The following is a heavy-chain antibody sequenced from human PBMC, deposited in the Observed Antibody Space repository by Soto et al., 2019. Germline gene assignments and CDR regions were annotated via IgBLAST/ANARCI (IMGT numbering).Heavy chain of an antibody. J-gene: IGHJ6*02. D-gene: IGHD3-3*01. Sequence: SETLSLTCAVYGGSFSGYYWSWIRQPPGKGLEWIGEINHSGGTNYNPSLKSRVTISVDTSKNQFSLKLSSVTAADTAVYYCARGVAYYYYYGMDVWRQGTTVTVSS. CDR3: ARGVAYYYYYGMDV. V-gene: IGHV4-34*01. CDR2: INHSGGT. CDR1: GGSFSGYY.